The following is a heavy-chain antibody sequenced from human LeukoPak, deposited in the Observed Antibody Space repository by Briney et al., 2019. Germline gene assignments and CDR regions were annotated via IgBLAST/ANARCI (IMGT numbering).Heavy chain of an antibody. CDR2: ISGGGGGT. J-gene: IGHJ4*02. CDR3: ANRASHCFDY. V-gene: IGHV3-23*01. D-gene: IGHD2-2*01. CDR1: GFTFSSYG. Sequence: GGSLRLSCAASGFTFSSYGMSWVRQAPGKGLEWVSTISGGGGGTFYADSVKGRFTISRDNSKNTLYLQMNSLRVEDTAVYYCANRASHCFDYGGQGTLVPVSS.